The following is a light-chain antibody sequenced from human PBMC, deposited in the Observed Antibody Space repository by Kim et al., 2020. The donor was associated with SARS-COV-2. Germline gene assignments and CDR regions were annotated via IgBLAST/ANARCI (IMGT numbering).Light chain of an antibody. Sequence: EIVLTQSPGTLSLSPGERATLSCRASQSISSYLAWYQQKPGQAPRLLIYDASNRATGIPARFSGSGSGTDFTLTISSLEPEDFAVYYCQQRSTWPPWTFGQGPKVEIK. J-gene: IGKJ1*01. CDR3: QQRSTWPPWT. V-gene: IGKV3-11*01. CDR1: QSISSY. CDR2: DAS.